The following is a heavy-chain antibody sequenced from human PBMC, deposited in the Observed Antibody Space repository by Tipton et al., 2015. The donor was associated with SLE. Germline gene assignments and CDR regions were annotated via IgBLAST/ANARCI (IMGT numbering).Heavy chain of an antibody. D-gene: IGHD3-3*01. J-gene: IGHJ6*03. CDR2: IYHSGTT. Sequence: TLSLTCAVSGGSINSYNWWTWVRQPPGKGLEWIGEIYHSGTTNYNPSLKSRITISLDKSNNHLSLRLSSLTAADTAVYYCARARSEDTFWSDYIYYYYYMDVWGRGTTVTVSS. CDR3: ARARSEDTFWSDYIYYYYYMDV. CDR1: GGSINSYNW. V-gene: IGHV4-4*02.